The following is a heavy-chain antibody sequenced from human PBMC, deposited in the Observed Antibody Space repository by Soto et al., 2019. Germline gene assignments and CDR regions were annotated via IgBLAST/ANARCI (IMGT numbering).Heavy chain of an antibody. CDR1: GFTFSSYG. D-gene: IGHD6-6*01. CDR3: ARDALNPPAARRLPYGMDV. V-gene: IGHV3-33*01. CDR2: IWYDGSNK. J-gene: IGHJ6*02. Sequence: GGSLRLSCAASGFTFSSYGMHWVRQAPGKGPEWVAVIWYDGSNKYYADSVTGRFTISRDNSQYTLYLQMNSLRAEDTAVYYCARDALNPPAARRLPYGMDVWGQGTTVTGSS.